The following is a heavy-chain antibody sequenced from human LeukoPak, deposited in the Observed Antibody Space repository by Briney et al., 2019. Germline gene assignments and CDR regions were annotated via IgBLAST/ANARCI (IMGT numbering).Heavy chain of an antibody. V-gene: IGHV1-69*13. Sequence: ASVKVSCKASGGTFSSYAISWVRQAPGQGLEWMGGIIAIFGTANYAQKFQGRVTITADESTSTAYMELSSLRSEDTAVYYCARDKGRGTGTTFSSFYYGMVVWGQGTTVTVSS. D-gene: IGHD1-7*01. CDR1: GGTFSSYA. CDR3: ARDKGRGTGTTFSSFYYGMVV. CDR2: IIAIFGTA. J-gene: IGHJ6*02.